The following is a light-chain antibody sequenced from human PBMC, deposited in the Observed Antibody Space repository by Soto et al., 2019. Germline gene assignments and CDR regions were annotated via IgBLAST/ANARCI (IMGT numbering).Light chain of an antibody. Sequence: PGERVTLSCRASQSVSSSYLTWYQQKPGQAPRLLIYGASTRATSIPARFRGSGSGTDFHLTISSLHPEDVEVYYCQRDHNLAPGTFGQGTKVEIK. V-gene: IGKV3D-7*01. J-gene: IGKJ1*01. CDR1: QSVSSSY. CDR2: GAS. CDR3: QRDHNLAPGT.